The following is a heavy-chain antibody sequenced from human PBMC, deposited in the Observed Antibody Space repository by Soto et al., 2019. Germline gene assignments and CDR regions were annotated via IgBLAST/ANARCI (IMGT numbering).Heavy chain of an antibody. CDR3: ARWQNYYIWRSYLGDAFDI. D-gene: IGHD3-16*01. V-gene: IGHV3-7*01. CDR2: IKQDGSEK. CDR1: GFTFSSYW. J-gene: IGHJ3*02. Sequence: EVQLVESGGGLVQPGGSLRLSCAASGFTFSSYWMSWVRQAAGKGLEWVANIKQDGSEKCDVDSVKGRFTIARDNAKNSQDLQMNSLRAEDTAVYYCARWQNYYIWRSYLGDAFDIWGQWTMVTVS.